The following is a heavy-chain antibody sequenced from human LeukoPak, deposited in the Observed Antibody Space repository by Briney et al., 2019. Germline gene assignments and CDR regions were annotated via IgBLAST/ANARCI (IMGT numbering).Heavy chain of an antibody. V-gene: IGHV1-18*01. D-gene: IGHD3-22*01. CDR2: ISASKGNT. J-gene: IGHJ4*02. CDR1: GYTFTSYA. CDR3: ARVRLDNTMNFDY. Sequence: GASVKVSCKASGYTFTSYAITWVRQAPGQGLEWMGWISASKGNTNYAQKLQGRVTMTTDTSTTTAYVELRSLRSDDTAVYYCARVRLDNTMNFDYWGQGTLVTVSS.